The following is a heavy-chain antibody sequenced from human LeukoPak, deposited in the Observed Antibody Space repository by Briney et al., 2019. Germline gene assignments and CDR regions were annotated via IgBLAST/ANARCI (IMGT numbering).Heavy chain of an antibody. Sequence: SETLSLTCAVYGGSFSGYYWSWIRQPPGKGLEWIGEINHSGSTNYNPSLKSRVAISVDTSKNQFSLKLSSVTAADTAVYYCARAGAKRYSSGSRTYFDYWGQGTLVTASS. J-gene: IGHJ4*02. D-gene: IGHD6-19*01. V-gene: IGHV4-34*01. CDR2: INHSGST. CDR1: GGSFSGYY. CDR3: ARAGAKRYSSGSRTYFDY.